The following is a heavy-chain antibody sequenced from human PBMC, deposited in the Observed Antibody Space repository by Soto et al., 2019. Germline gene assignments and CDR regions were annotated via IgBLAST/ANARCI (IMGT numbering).Heavy chain of an antibody. J-gene: IGHJ4*02. CDR1: GIMSSGYG. CDR2: INPILDST. CDR3: ATMKRARLDS. D-gene: IGHD6-25*01. V-gene: IGHV1-69*09. Sequence: QEQVVQSGPAMKEPGSSVKVSCRASGIMSSGYGFSWVRQAPGQGLEWVGMINPILDSTHYAQNLQGRVSLSVDKSRDTAYVEVTSLRLEDTAIYFCATMKRARLDSWGRGTVVTVSS.